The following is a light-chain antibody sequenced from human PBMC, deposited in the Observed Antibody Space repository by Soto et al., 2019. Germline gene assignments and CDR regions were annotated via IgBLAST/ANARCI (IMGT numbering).Light chain of an antibody. J-gene: IGKJ1*01. Sequence: DIQMTQSPSSLSASVGDRVTITCRASQKISTYLNWYQQEPGKAPKLLIYSASSVHSGVPSRFSGTESGTDFTLTISSLQPEDFATYYCQQYHSSPTWTFGQGTKV. V-gene: IGKV1-39*01. CDR2: SAS. CDR1: QKISTY. CDR3: QQYHSSPTWT.